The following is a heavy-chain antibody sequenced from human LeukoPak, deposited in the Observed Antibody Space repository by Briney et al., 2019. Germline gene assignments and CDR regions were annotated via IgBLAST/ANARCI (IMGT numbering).Heavy chain of an antibody. CDR1: GFTFSSYS. V-gene: IGHV3-48*04. Sequence: QTGGSLRLSCAASGFTFSSYSMNWVRQAPGKGLEWVSYISSSSSTIYYADSVKGRFTISRDNVKNSLYLQMNSLRAEDTAVYYCARGSRAAADSSDYWGQGTLVTVSS. CDR3: ARGSRAAADSSDY. CDR2: ISSSSSTI. D-gene: IGHD6-13*01. J-gene: IGHJ4*02.